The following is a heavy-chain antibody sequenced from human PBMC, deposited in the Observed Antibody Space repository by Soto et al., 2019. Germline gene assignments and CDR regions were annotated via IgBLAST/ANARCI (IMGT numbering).Heavy chain of an antibody. J-gene: IGHJ5*02. V-gene: IGHV3-23*01. CDR1: GFTFSNYA. D-gene: IGHD3-10*01. CDR2: INSSGGST. Sequence: EVQLLESGGGLVQPGGSLRLSCAASGFTFSNYAMSWVRQAAGKGLEWVSGINSSGGSTYYADAVMGRFTISRDNSKSTVYLQMNSLSAEDTAVYYCAKRSDYGSGRFSPWGQGTLVTVSS. CDR3: AKRSDYGSGRFSP.